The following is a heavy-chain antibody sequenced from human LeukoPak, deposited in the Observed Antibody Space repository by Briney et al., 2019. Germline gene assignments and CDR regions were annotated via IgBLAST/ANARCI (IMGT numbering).Heavy chain of an antibody. Sequence: GGSLRLSCAASGFTFSSYSMNWVRQAPGKGLEWVSYISSSSSYIYYADSVKGRFTISRDNAKNSLYLQMNSLRAEDTAVYYCAREDGDWFDPWGQGTLVTVSS. V-gene: IGHV3-21*01. D-gene: IGHD3-16*01. J-gene: IGHJ5*02. CDR1: GFTFSSYS. CDR2: ISSSSSYI. CDR3: AREDGDWFDP.